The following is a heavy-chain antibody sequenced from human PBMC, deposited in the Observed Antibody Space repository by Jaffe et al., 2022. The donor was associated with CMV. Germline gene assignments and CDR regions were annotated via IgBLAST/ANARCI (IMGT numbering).Heavy chain of an antibody. J-gene: IGHJ4*02. CDR2: IYHSGST. D-gene: IGHD3-10*01. Sequence: QVQLQESGPGLVKPSGTLSLTCAVSGGSISSSNWWSWVRQPPGKGLEWIGEIYHSGSTNYNPSLKSRVTISVDKSKNQFSLKLSSVTAADTAVYYCARVAEPMVRGVPFNYFDYWGQGTLVTVSS. V-gene: IGHV4-4*02. CDR1: GGSISSSNW. CDR3: ARVAEPMVRGVPFNYFDY.